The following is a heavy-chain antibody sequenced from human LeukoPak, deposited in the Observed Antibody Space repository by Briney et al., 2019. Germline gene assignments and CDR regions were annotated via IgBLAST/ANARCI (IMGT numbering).Heavy chain of an antibody. CDR1: GGSFGGYY. CDR2: INHSGST. CDR3: ARVVVAATDWFDP. D-gene: IGHD2-15*01. V-gene: IGHV4-34*01. J-gene: IGHJ5*02. Sequence: PSETLSLTCAVYGGSFGGYYWSWIRQPPGKALEWLGEINHSGSTNYNPSLKSRVTISLDTSKNQFSLKLSSVTAADTAVYYCARVVVAATDWFDPWGLGTLVTVSS.